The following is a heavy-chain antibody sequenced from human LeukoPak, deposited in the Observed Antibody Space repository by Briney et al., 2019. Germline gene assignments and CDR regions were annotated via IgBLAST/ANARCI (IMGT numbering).Heavy chain of an antibody. CDR2: IRYDGSNK. Sequence: GGSLRLSCAASGFTFSSYGMHWVRQAPGKGLEWVAFIRYDGSNKYYADSVKGRFTISRDNSKNTLYLQMNSLRAEDTAVYYCASSNPQTTVTTKFYYYGMDVWGQGTTVTVSS. CDR1: GFTFSSYG. J-gene: IGHJ6*02. D-gene: IGHD4-17*01. CDR3: ASSNPQTTVTTKFYYYGMDV. V-gene: IGHV3-30*02.